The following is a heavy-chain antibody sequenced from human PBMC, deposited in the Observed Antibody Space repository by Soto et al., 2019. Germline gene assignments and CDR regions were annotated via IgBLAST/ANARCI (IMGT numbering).Heavy chain of an antibody. CDR2: INAGNGNT. CDR3: SRYSPITMVRGVIIMAFAI. D-gene: IGHD3-10*01. J-gene: IGHJ3*02. V-gene: IGHV1-3*01. CDR1: GYTFTSYA. Sequence: ASVKVSCKASGYTFTSYAMHWVRQAPGQRLEWMGWINAGNGNTKYSQKFQGRVTITRDTSASTAYMELSSLRSEDTAVYYCSRYSPITMVRGVIIMAFAIWGQGTMVTVSS.